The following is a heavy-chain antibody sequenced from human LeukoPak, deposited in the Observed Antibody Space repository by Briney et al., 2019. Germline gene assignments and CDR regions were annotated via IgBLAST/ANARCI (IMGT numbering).Heavy chain of an antibody. CDR3: VLGDYYDSSGYYYSSLDY. CDR2: INPSGGST. CDR1: GYTFTSYY. Sequence: GASVKVSCKASGYTFTSYYMHWVRQAPGQGLEWMGIINPSGGSTSYAQKFQGRDTMTRDTSTSTVYMELSSLRSEDTAVYYCVLGDYYDSSGYYYSSLDYWGQGTLVTVSS. V-gene: IGHV1-46*01. D-gene: IGHD3-22*01. J-gene: IGHJ4*02.